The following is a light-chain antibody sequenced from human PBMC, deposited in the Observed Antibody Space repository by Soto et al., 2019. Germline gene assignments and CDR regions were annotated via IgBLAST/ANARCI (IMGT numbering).Light chain of an antibody. CDR2: AAS. CDR3: QKYNSAPSLT. V-gene: IGKV1-27*01. J-gene: IGKJ4*01. Sequence: DIQMTQSPSSLSASVGDRVTITCRASQGISNFLAWYQHKPGKVPKLLIYAASTLQSGVPSRFSGSGSGTDFTLTIGSLQPEDVATYYCQKYNSAPSLTFGGGTKVEI. CDR1: QGISNF.